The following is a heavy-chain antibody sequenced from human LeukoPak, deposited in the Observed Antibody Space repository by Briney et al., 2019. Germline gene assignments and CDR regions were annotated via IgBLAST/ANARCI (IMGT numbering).Heavy chain of an antibody. Sequence: ASVKVSCKASGYTFTSYGISWVRQAPGQGLEWMGWISAYNGNTNYAQKLQGRVTMTTDTSTSTAYMELRSLRSDDTAVYYCSLGFPEYNVFDIGGKGTMVTVSS. D-gene: IGHD6-6*01. CDR1: GYTFTSYG. V-gene: IGHV1-18*01. CDR2: ISAYNGNT. J-gene: IGHJ3*02. CDR3: SLGFPEYNVFDI.